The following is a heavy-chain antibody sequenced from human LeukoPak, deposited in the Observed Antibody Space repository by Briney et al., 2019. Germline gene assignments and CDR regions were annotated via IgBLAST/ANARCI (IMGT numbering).Heavy chain of an antibody. D-gene: IGHD2-2*02. CDR2: IRYDGNNK. V-gene: IGHV3-30*02. CDR1: GFTFSNYG. J-gene: IGHJ4*02. CDR3: ARGPYTDY. Sequence: GGSLRLSCAASGFTFSNYGMHWVRQAPGKGLEWVAFIRYDGNNKYYADSVKGQFTISRDNAKNSLYLQMNSLRAEDTALYYCARGPYTDYWGQGTLVTVSS.